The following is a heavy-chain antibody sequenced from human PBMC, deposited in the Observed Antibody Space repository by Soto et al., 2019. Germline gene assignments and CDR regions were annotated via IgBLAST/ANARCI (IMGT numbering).Heavy chain of an antibody. CDR3: ARDRVPKSSGFFPFDY. V-gene: IGHV1-18*01. J-gene: IGHJ4*01. CDR1: GYTFNIYG. Sequence: IQLVQSGAEVKKPGASVKVSCKASGYTFNIYGINWVRQAPGQGLELMGWISAFNGKTNYAQNVQGRVTMTTDTSTSTAYVELRSLRSDDTSVYDCARDRVPKSSGFFPFDYGGHGTLVTVSS. CDR2: ISAFNGKT. D-gene: IGHD3-22*01.